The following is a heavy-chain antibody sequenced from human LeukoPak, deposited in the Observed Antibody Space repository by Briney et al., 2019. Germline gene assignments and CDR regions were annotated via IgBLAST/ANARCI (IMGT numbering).Heavy chain of an antibody. V-gene: IGHV4-59*08. J-gene: IGHJ3*02. D-gene: IGHD1-26*01. CDR1: GGSISSYY. CDR2: IYYSGST. Sequence: SETLSLTCTVSGGSISSYYWSWIRQPPGKGLEWIGYIYYSGSTNYNPSLKSRVTISVDTSKNQFSLKLSSVTAADTAVYYCARPRIVGATTDAFDIWGQGTMVTVSS. CDR3: ARPRIVGATTDAFDI.